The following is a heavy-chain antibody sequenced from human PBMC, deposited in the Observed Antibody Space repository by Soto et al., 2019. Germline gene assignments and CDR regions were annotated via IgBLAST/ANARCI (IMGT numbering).Heavy chain of an antibody. CDR3: ARGQSGYGIDY. CDR1: GGSFSGYY. CDR2: INHSGST. J-gene: IGHJ4*02. V-gene: IGHV4-34*01. D-gene: IGHD5-12*01. Sequence: QVQLQQWGAGLLKPSETLSLTCAVYGGSFSGYYWSWIRQPPGKGLEWIGEINHSGSTNYNPSLKSRVTISVDTSKNQFSLKLSSVTAADTAVYYCARGQSGYGIDYWGQGTLVTVSS.